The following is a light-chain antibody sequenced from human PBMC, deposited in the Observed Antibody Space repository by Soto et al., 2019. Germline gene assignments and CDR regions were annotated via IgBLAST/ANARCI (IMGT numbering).Light chain of an antibody. Sequence: AIRMTQSPSSFSASTGDRVTITCRASQGISSYLAWYQQKPGKAPKLLIYGASTLQSGVPSRFSGSGSGTDFTLIFSCLQSEDFATYYCQQYYSYPGLTFGGGTKVEIK. CDR3: QQYYSYPGLT. V-gene: IGKV1-8*01. CDR1: QGISSY. CDR2: GAS. J-gene: IGKJ4*01.